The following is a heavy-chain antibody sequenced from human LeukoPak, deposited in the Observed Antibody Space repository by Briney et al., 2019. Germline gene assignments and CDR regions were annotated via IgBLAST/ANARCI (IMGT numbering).Heavy chain of an antibody. CDR1: GGSISSYY. V-gene: IGHV4-59*01. Sequence: ETLSLTCTVSGGSISSYYWSWIRQPPGKGLEWIGYIYYSGSTNYNPSLKSRVTISVDTSKNQFSLKLSSVTAADTAVYYCARGYWDYCSGGSCYQFFDPWGQGTLVTVSS. J-gene: IGHJ5*02. CDR2: IYYSGST. CDR3: ARGYWDYCSGGSCYQFFDP. D-gene: IGHD2-15*01.